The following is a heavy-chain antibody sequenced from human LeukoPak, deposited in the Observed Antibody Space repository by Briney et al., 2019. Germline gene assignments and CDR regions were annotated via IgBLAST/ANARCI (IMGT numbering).Heavy chain of an antibody. CDR2: INPNSGNT. CDR1: GYTFTGYY. J-gene: IGHJ3*02. D-gene: IGHD6-13*01. V-gene: IGHV1-18*04. CDR3: ARVEAYKQQLVPDNAFDI. Sequence: GASVKVSCKASGYTFTGYYMHWVRQAPGQGLEWMGWINPNSGNTNYAQKLQGRVTMTTDTSTSTAYMELRSLRSDDTAVYYCARVEAYKQQLVPDNAFDIWGQGTMVTVSS.